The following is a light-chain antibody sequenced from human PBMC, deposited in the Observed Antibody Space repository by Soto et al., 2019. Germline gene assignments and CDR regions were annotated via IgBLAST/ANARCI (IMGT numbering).Light chain of an antibody. J-gene: IGKJ4*01. CDR2: DAS. Sequence: DIQMTQSPSSLSASIGDRVTITCRASQGIDNFLAWFQQTPGKAPKSLIYDASSLHSGVPSRFSGSGSGTDFTLTISSLQPEDFATYYCHQYKTYPLTFGGGTKVEIE. CDR1: QGIDNF. V-gene: IGKV1-16*01. CDR3: HQYKTYPLT.